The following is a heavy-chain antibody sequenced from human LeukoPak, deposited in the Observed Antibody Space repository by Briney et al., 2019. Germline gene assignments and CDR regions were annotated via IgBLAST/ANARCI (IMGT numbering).Heavy chain of an antibody. D-gene: IGHD3-22*01. J-gene: IGHJ3*02. CDR1: GGSINSGSYS. CDR2: IHISGST. CDR3: ARADRSGYFGNVVAFDI. V-gene: IGHV4-61*02. Sequence: SQTLSLTCTVSGGSINSGSYSWTWFRQPAGKGLEWIGRIHISGSTHYTPSLKSRVTISIDTSKNEFSLKLSSVTAADTAVYYCARADRSGYFGNVVAFDIWGQGTMVTVSS.